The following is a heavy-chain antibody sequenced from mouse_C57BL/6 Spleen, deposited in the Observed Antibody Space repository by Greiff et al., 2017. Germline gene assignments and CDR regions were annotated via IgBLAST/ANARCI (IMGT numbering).Heavy chain of an antibody. CDR3: ARITTVVAYAMDY. D-gene: IGHD1-1*01. CDR1: GFSLSTFGMG. V-gene: IGHV8-8*01. J-gene: IGHJ4*01. Sequence: QVTLKVSGPGILQPSQTLSLSCSFSGFSLSTFGMGVGGIRQPSGKGLVWLAHIWWDDDKYYNPALKIRLTISKDTSKNQVFLKIANVDTADTATYYCARITTVVAYAMDYWGQGTSVTVSS. CDR2: IWWDDDK.